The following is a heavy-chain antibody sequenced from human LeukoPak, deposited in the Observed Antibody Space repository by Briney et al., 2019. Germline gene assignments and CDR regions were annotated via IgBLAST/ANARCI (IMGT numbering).Heavy chain of an antibody. V-gene: IGHV1-24*01. CDR3: ARGDRDSSSWYAVNFRYYYYYMDV. Sequence: ASVKVSCKVSGYTLTELSMHWVRQAPGKGLEWMGGFDPEDGETIYAQKFQGRVTMTEDTSTDTAYMELRSLRSDDTAVYYCARGDRDSSSWYAVNFRYYYYYMDVWGKGTTVTVSS. CDR2: FDPEDGET. J-gene: IGHJ6*03. CDR1: GYTLTELS. D-gene: IGHD6-13*01.